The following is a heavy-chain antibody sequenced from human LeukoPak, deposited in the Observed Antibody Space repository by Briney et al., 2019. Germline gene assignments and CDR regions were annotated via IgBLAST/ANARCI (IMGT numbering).Heavy chain of an antibody. V-gene: IGHV5-51*01. D-gene: IGHD5-18*01. CDR1: GYSFTSYW. J-gene: IGHJ4*02. CDR3: AKVDTAMVFDY. Sequence: GESLKISCKGSGYSFTSYWIGWVRQMPGKGLEWMGIIYPGDSDTRYSPSFQGQVTISADKSISTAYPQWSSLKASDTAMYYCAKVDTAMVFDYWDQGTLVTVSS. CDR2: IYPGDSDT.